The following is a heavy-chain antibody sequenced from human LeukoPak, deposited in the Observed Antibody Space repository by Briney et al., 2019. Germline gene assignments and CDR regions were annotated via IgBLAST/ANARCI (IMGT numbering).Heavy chain of an antibody. CDR3: ARITRWGSSSSDY. J-gene: IGHJ4*02. Sequence: PSETLSLTCTVSGGSISSGSYYWSWIRQPAGKGLEWIGRIYTSGSTNYNPSLKSRVTISVDTSKNQLSLKLSSVTAADTAVYYCARITRWGSSSSDYWGQGTLVTVSS. CDR2: IYTSGST. V-gene: IGHV4-61*02. D-gene: IGHD6-6*01. CDR1: GGSISSGSYY.